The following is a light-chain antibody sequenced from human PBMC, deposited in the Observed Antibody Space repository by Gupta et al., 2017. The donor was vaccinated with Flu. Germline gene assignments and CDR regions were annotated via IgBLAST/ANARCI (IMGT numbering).Light chain of an antibody. V-gene: IGKV3-15*01. J-gene: IGKJ1*01. Sequence: TLSVSPGERATLACRARQSVSNNLDWYQQKPGQAPRLLIYGASTRAKGSTAMFSGSGVGTEGTLTIISRHSEDFEVYYCQQENNGHPPWTFGQGTKVDIK. CDR2: GAS. CDR3: QQENNGHPPWT. CDR1: QSVSNN.